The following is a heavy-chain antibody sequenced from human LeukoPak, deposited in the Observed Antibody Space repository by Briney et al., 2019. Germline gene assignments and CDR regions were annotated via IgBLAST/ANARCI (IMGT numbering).Heavy chain of an antibody. Sequence: GESLKISCKGSGYSFSTYWIAWVRQMPGKGLEWMGIVYPGNSDSRYSPSFQGQVTISADKSINTAYLQWSSLKASDTAMYYCARHYYDTSGYFDYWGQGTLVTVSS. V-gene: IGHV5-51*01. D-gene: IGHD3-22*01. J-gene: IGHJ4*02. CDR3: ARHYYDTSGYFDY. CDR1: GYSFSTYW. CDR2: VYPGNSDS.